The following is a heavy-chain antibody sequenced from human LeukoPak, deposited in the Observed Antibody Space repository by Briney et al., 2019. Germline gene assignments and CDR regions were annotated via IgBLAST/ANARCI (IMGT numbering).Heavy chain of an antibody. CDR3: ARDGAVDILTGYGAFDI. J-gene: IGHJ3*02. V-gene: IGHV4-4*07. CDR2: IYTSGST. Sequence: SETLSLICTVSGGSISSYYWSWIRQPAGKGLEWIGRIYTSGSTNYNPSLKSRVTMSVDTSKNQFSLKLSSVTAADTAVYYCARDGAVDILTGYGAFDIWGQGTMVTVSS. CDR1: GGSISSYY. D-gene: IGHD3-9*01.